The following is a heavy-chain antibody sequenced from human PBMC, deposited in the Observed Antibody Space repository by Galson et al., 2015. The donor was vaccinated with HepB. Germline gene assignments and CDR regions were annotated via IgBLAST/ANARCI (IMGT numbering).Heavy chain of an antibody. Sequence: SLRLSCAASGLTFRGYGMHWVRQAPGKGLEWVAVISYDGGIEYYAGSVRGRFIISRDNSKNTLYPQMNSLRAEDPAVYFCAKAYYYNSPGYATWGYYYRFGMDVWGQGTTVTVSS. CDR1: GLTFRGYG. CDR2: ISYDGGIE. J-gene: IGHJ6*02. V-gene: IGHV3-30*18. D-gene: IGHD3-22*01. CDR3: AKAYYYNSPGYATWGYYYRFGMDV.